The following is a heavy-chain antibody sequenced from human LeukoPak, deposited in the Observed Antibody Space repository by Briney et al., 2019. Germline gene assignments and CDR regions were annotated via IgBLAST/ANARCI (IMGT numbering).Heavy chain of an antibody. D-gene: IGHD6-13*01. V-gene: IGHV3-23*01. CDR3: AKTIATASWFPFDP. CDR2: ISVSGNRT. J-gene: IGHJ5*02. Sequence: PGGSLRLSCAASGFTFSSYGMSWVRQAPGKGLEWVSAISVSGNRTHYADSVKGRFTISRDNSNNTLYLQMNSLRAEDTAVYYCAKTIATASWFPFDPWGQGTLVTVSS. CDR1: GFTFSSYG.